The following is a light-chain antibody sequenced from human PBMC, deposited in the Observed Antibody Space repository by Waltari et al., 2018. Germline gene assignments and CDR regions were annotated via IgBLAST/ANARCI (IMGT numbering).Light chain of an antibody. CDR1: QSVHFSATDKNYFKVY. Sequence: DIVVTQSPDSLAVSLGERATINCRSSQSVHFSATDKNYFKVYLAWYQQKPGHPPRLLIYWASTREFGVPDRFSGGGSETDFTLTINDVQPEDVAVYYCQQYFSHPPTFGQGTKVEI. V-gene: IGKV4-1*01. CDR2: WAS. CDR3: QQYFSHPPT. J-gene: IGKJ1*01.